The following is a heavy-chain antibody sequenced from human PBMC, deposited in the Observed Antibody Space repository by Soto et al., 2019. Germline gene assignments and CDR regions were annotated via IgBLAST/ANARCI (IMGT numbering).Heavy chain of an antibody. CDR1: GFTFSSYW. J-gene: IGHJ4*02. CDR3: ARGDYYDSSGYYFEGDY. Sequence: GGSLRLSCAASGFTFSSYWMHWVRQAPGKGLVWVSRINSDGSSTSYADSVKGRFTISRDNVKNTLYLQMNSLRAEDTAVYYCARGDYYDSSGYYFEGDYWGQGTLVTVSS. V-gene: IGHV3-74*01. CDR2: INSDGSST. D-gene: IGHD3-22*01.